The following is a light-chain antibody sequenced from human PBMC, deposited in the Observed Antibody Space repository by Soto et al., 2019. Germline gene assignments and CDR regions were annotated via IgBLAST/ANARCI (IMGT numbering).Light chain of an antibody. CDR1: QSVSSGY. J-gene: IGKJ1*01. Sequence: EIVLTQSPGTLSLSPGERAALSCRASQSVSSGYLAWYQQRPGQPPRLLIYAASSRATGIPDRFSGSGSGTDFTLTISRLEPEDFAVYYCQQYGTSPVTFGQGTKVDIK. CDR2: AAS. V-gene: IGKV3-20*01. CDR3: QQYGTSPVT.